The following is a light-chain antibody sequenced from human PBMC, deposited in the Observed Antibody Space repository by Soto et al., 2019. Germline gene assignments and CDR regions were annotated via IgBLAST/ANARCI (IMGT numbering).Light chain of an antibody. CDR1: QVISSY. CDR2: AAS. CDR3: QQLRMYPST. Sequence: DIQLTQAPSFLSASAGDRVTITCRASQVISSYLAWYQQKPGRAPKLLIYAASTLQSGVPSRFSGSGSGTEFTLTITSLQAEDFATYYCQQLRMYPSTFGGGTKVDIK. J-gene: IGKJ4*01. V-gene: IGKV1-9*01.